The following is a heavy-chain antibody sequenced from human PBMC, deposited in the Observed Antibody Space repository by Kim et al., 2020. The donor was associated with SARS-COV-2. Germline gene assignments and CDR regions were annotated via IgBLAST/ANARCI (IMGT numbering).Heavy chain of an antibody. CDR2: IKQDGSEK. V-gene: IGHV3-7*03. Sequence: GGSLRLSCAASGFTFSSYWMSWVRQAPGKGLEWVANIKQDGSEKYYVDSVKGRFTISRDNAKNSLYLQMNSLRAEDTAVYYCARGGILTGYSAFDIWGQGTMVTVSS. J-gene: IGHJ3*02. D-gene: IGHD3-9*01. CDR1: GFTFSSYW. CDR3: ARGGILTGYSAFDI.